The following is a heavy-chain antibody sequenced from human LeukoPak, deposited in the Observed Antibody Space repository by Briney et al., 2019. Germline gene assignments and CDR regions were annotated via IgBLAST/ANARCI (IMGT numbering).Heavy chain of an antibody. CDR1: GFTFRNYW. CDR2: TKPDGSAE. CDR3: ARGEPGFGGLPTVLDN. D-gene: IGHD4-23*01. Sequence: GGSLRLSCAASGFTFRNYWMGWVRQAPGKGLEWVANTKPDGSAEYYADSVRGRFTTSRDNANNFLYLQMNSLRAEDTAVYYCARGEPGFGGLPTVLDNWGQGTLVTVSS. V-gene: IGHV3-7*01. J-gene: IGHJ4*02.